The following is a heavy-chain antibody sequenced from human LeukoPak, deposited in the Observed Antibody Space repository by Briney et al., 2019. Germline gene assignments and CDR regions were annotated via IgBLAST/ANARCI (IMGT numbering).Heavy chain of an antibody. V-gene: IGHV4-30-2*01. CDR3: ARDSPQLDAFDI. Sequence: SETLSLTCAVSGGSISSGGYSWSWIRQPPGKGLEWIGYIYHNGSTYYNPSLKSRVTISVDRSKNQFSLKLSSVTAADTAVYYCARDSPQLDAFDIWGQGTMVTVSS. CDR1: GGSISSGGYS. J-gene: IGHJ3*02. CDR2: IYHNGST.